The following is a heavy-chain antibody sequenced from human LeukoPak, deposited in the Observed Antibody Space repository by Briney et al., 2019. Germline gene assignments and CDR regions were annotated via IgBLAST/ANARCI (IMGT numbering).Heavy chain of an antibody. CDR3: ARDDGNYYDSSGTTRSII. J-gene: IGHJ3*02. CDR2: MDHSGSN. D-gene: IGHD3-22*01. CDR1: GYSLSSGYC. V-gene: IGHV4-38-2*02. Sequence: PSETLSLTCIVSGYSLSSGYCWGCIRQPLGMGRVWSGSMDHSGSNYYSPSLKSRVTISVDTSKTQFSLKLSSVTAADTDVYYCARDDGNYYDSSGTTRSIIWGQGTMVTVSS.